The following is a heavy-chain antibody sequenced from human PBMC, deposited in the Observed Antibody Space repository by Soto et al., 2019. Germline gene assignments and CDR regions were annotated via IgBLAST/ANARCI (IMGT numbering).Heavy chain of an antibody. D-gene: IGHD2-2*02. CDR2: IYLGDSNT. CDR1: GYSLTSYW. V-gene: IGHV5-51*01. CDR3: ARQSYCSSTSCYTVDS. J-gene: IGHJ4*02. Sequence: GESLKISCKGSGYSLTSYWIGWMRQTPGKGLEWMGMIYLGDSNTRYSPSFEGQVTISADKSTTTAYLQWSSLKASDSAMYYCARQSYCSSTSCYTVDSWGQGTLVTVSS.